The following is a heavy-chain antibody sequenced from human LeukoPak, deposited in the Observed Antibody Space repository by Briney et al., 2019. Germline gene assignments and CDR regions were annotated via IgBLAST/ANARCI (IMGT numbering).Heavy chain of an antibody. CDR2: VYYSGTT. D-gene: IGHD4-17*01. V-gene: IGHV4-39*01. CDR3: ARPTVTALDAFDI. CDR1: GGPISSSSYF. J-gene: IGHJ3*02. Sequence: SDPLSLPCTVSGGPISSSSYFWAWVRQPPGKGLGWIGSVYYSGTTYYNPSLKRRVTISVDTSKNQFSLKLSSVTAADTAVYYCARPTVTALDAFDIWGQGTMVTVSS.